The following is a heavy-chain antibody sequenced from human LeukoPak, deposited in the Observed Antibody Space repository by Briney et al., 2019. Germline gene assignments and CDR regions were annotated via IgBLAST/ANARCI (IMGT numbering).Heavy chain of an antibody. D-gene: IGHD3-3*01. CDR2: ISYDGSNK. CDR1: GFTFSSYA. Sequence: GGSLRLSCAASGFTFSSYAMHWVRQAPGKGLEWVAVISYDGSNKYYADSVKGRFTISRDNSKNTLYLQMNSLRAEDTAVYYCASGGFLEWFRYWGQGTLVTVSS. J-gene: IGHJ4*02. V-gene: IGHV3-30-3*01. CDR3: ASGGFLEWFRY.